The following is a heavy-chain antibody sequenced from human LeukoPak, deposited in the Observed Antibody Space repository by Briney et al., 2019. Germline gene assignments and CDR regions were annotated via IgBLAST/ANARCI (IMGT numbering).Heavy chain of an antibody. CDR3: ARDPSYYDSSGYPSQQYYFDY. CDR2: IWSDGSNK. J-gene: IGHJ4*02. V-gene: IGHV3-33*01. CDR1: GFTFSTYD. D-gene: IGHD3-22*01. Sequence: GGSLRLSCVVSGFTFSTYDMHWVRQAPGKGLEWVAVIWSDGSNKYYADSVKGRFTISRDNSKNTLYLQMNSLRAEDTAVYYCARDPSYYDSSGYPSQQYYFDYWGQGTLVTVSS.